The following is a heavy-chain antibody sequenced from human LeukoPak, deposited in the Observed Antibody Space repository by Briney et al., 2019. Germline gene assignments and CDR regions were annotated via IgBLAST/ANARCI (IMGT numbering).Heavy chain of an antibody. Sequence: GASVTVSFMASGYTFIIYDINWVRQPPGQGVEWVGWISPNNCNTYYAQKLQGSVTMTTDTPTSTAYMEMRSLRSDDTAVYYCARDRDSSGPHVADYWGQGTLVTVSS. V-gene: IGHV1-18*01. CDR1: GYTFIIYD. CDR3: ARDRDSSGPHVADY. D-gene: IGHD6-19*01. J-gene: IGHJ4*02. CDR2: ISPNNCNT.